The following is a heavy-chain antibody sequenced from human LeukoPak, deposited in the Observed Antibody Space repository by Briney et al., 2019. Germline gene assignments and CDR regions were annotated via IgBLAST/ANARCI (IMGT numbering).Heavy chain of an antibody. V-gene: IGHV1-18*01. D-gene: IGHD3-22*01. CDR1: GYTFTSYG. Sequence: ASVKVSCKASGYTFTSYGISWVRQAPGQGLEWMGWISAYNGNTNYAQKLQGRVTMTTDTSTSTAYMELRSLRSDDTAVYYCAREGYCDSSGYYAPDYWGQGTLVTVSS. CDR3: AREGYCDSSGYYAPDY. CDR2: ISAYNGNT. J-gene: IGHJ4*02.